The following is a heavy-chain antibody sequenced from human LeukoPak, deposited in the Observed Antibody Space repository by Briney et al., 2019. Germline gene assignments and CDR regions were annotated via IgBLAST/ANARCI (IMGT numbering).Heavy chain of an antibody. CDR3: AKRKDYDFWSGHAEGYFDY. J-gene: IGHJ4*02. V-gene: IGHV3-23*01. CDR1: GFTFSSYG. Sequence: GGSLRLSCAASGFTFSSYGMSWVRQAPGKGLEWVSAISAGGDSKYYADSVKGRFTISRDNSKNTLYLQMNSLRAEDTAVYYCAKRKDYDFWSGHAEGYFDYWGQGTLVTVSS. D-gene: IGHD3-3*01. CDR2: ISAGGDSK.